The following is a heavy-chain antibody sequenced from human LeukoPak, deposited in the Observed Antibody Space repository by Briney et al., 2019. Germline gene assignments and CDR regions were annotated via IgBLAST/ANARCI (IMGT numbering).Heavy chain of an antibody. Sequence: GSLRLSCAASGFKFSNFGMHWVRQAPGKGLEWVAVIWYDGSNKLYTDSVKGRFTMSRDNSKNTLYLQMNSLRAEDTAVYYCARDRPAGTAASYYYYGMDVWGKGTTVTVSS. J-gene: IGHJ6*04. CDR1: GFKFSNFG. D-gene: IGHD2-2*01. CDR3: ARDRPAGTAASYYYYGMDV. CDR2: IWYDGSNK. V-gene: IGHV3-33*01.